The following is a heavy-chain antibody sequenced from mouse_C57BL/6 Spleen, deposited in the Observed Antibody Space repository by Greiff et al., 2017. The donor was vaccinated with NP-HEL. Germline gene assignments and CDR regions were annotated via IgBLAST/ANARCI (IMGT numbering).Heavy chain of an antibody. CDR2: ISNGGGST. CDR3: ASRGRLYYAMDY. Sequence: EVKLVESGGGLVQPGGSLKLSCAASGFTFSDYYMYWVRQTPEKRLEWVAYISNGGGSTYYPDTVKGRFTISRDNAKNTLYLQMSRLKSEDTAMYYCASRGRLYYAMDYWGQGTSVTVSS. CDR1: GFTFSDYY. D-gene: IGHD2-13*01. V-gene: IGHV5-12*01. J-gene: IGHJ4*01.